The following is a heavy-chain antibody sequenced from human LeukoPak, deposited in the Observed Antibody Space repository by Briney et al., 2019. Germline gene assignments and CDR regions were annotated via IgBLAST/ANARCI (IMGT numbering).Heavy chain of an antibody. J-gene: IGHJ4*02. CDR1: GGSFSSGSYY. Sequence: PSETLSLTCTVSGGSFSSGSYYWSWIRQPPGKGLEWIGYIYYSGSTNYNPSLKSRVTISVDTSKNQFSLKLSSVTAADTAVYYCARVDSSGYYVSFDYWGQGTLVTVSS. CDR3: ARVDSSGYYVSFDY. D-gene: IGHD3-22*01. CDR2: IYYSGST. V-gene: IGHV4-61*01.